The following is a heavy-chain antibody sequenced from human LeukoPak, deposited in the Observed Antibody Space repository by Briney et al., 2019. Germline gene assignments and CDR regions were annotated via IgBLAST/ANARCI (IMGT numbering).Heavy chain of an antibody. V-gene: IGHV5-51*01. CDR2: IYPGDSDT. CDR1: GYSFTSFW. Sequence: GESLKISCKGSGYSFTSFWIGWVRQLPGKGLEWMEIIYPGDSDTRYSPSFQGQFTISAEKSISNAYLQWSSLKPWDTAMYYGARALTGDPHYFYYWGQGNLVTVSS. CDR3: ARALTGDPHYFYY. D-gene: IGHD7-27*01. J-gene: IGHJ4*02.